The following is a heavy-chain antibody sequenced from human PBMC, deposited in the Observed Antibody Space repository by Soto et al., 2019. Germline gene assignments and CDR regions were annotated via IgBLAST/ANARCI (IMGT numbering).Heavy chain of an antibody. CDR3: ARDLPTMDV. CDR1: GYTFSSYF. Sequence: QVQLVQSGAEVKKPGASVKVSCKASGYTFSSYFISWVRQAPGQGLEWMGWISAYNGNTNYAQKLQGRVTMTTDTTPSTAYLELRSVRSHDTAVYYCARDLPTMDVWGQGTTVTVSS. CDR2: ISAYNGNT. V-gene: IGHV1-18*01. J-gene: IGHJ6*02.